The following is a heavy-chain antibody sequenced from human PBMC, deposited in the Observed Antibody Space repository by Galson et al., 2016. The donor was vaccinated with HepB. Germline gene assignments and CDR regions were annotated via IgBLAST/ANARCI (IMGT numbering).Heavy chain of an antibody. CDR2: SSYTERN. CDR3: ARQIVGATADY. V-gene: IGHV4-39*01. Sequence: SETLSLTCTVSGGSISSSSYYWGWIRQPPGKGLEWIGSSSYTERNYYTPSLQSRVTISGETSKNQFSLKLRSVTADDTAIYYFARQIVGATADYWGQGTLVTVS. J-gene: IGHJ4*02. D-gene: IGHD1-26*01. CDR1: GGSISSSSYY.